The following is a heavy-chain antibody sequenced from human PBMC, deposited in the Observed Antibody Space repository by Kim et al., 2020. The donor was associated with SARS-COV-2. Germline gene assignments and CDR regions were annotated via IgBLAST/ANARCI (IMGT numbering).Heavy chain of an antibody. V-gene: IGHV3-48*02. J-gene: IGHJ4*02. CDR3: ARDLIAAAGRSSGDDY. Sequence: GGSLRLSCAASGFTFSSYSMNCVRQAPGKGLEWVSYISSSSSTIYYADSVKGRFTISRDNAKNSLYLQMNSLRDEDTAVYYCARDLIAAAGRSSGDDYWGQGTLVTVSS. CDR1: GFTFSSYS. D-gene: IGHD6-13*01. CDR2: ISSSSSTI.